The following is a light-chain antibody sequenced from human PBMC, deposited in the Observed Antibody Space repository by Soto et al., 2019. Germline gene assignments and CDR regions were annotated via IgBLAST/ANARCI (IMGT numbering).Light chain of an antibody. V-gene: IGKV1-5*01. CDR3: QQLNSYPVGT. CDR1: QNIVTW. CDR2: AAS. J-gene: IGKJ4*01. Sequence: DIQMTQSPSSLSASVGDRLSITCRASQNIVTWLAWYQQKPGKAPKLLIYAASNLQSGVPSRFSGGGSGTEFTLTISSLQPEDFATYYCQQLNSYPVGTFGGGTKVDIK.